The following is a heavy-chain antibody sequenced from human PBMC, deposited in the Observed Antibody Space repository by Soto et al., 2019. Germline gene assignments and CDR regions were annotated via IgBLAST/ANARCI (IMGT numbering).Heavy chain of an antibody. V-gene: IGHV1-69*01. D-gene: IGHD2-15*01. CDR3: ARGGVDIVVVVAAHPPTVYYGMDV. Sequence: QVQLVQSGAEVKKPGSSVKVSCKASGGTFSSYAISWVRQAPGQGLEWMGGIIPIFGTANYAQKLQGRVTITADESTSTAYMELSSLRSEDTAVYYCARGGVDIVVVVAAHPPTVYYGMDVWGQGTTVTVSS. CDR2: IIPIFGTA. CDR1: GGTFSSYA. J-gene: IGHJ6*02.